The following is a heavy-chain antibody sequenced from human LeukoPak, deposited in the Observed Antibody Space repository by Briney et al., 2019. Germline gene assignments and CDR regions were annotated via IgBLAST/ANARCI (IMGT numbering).Heavy chain of an antibody. Sequence: GGSLRLSCAASGFTFSSYWMSWVRQAPGKGLEWVANIKQDGSEKYYVDSVKGRFTISRDNAKNSLYLQTNSLRAEDTAVYYCATFSSSWYSDAFDIWGQGTMVTVSS. V-gene: IGHV3-7*01. CDR3: ATFSSSWYSDAFDI. J-gene: IGHJ3*02. CDR1: GFTFSSYW. CDR2: IKQDGSEK. D-gene: IGHD6-13*01.